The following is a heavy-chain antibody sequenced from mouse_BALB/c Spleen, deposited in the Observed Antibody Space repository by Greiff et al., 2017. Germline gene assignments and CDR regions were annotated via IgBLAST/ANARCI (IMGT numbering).Heavy chain of an antibody. CDR1: GFNFKDTY. CDR3: ARDGNAWFAD. D-gene: IGHD2-1*01. Sequence: VQLKQSGAELVKPGASVKLSCTASGFNFKDTYMHWVKQRPEQGLEWIGRIDPANGNTKYDPKFQGKATITADTSSSTAYLQLSSLTSEDTAVYYCARDGNAWFADWGQGTLVTVSA. J-gene: IGHJ3*01. CDR2: IDPANGNT. V-gene: IGHV14-3*02.